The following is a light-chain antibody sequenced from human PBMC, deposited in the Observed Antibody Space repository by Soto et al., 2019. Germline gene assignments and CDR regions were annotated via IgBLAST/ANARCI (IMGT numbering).Light chain of an antibody. CDR3: QQRSNWPSLT. CDR1: QSVSSN. Sequence: EIVMTQSPATLSVSPGERATLSCRASQSVSSNLAWYQQKPSQAPRLLIYGASNRATGIPARFSGSGSGTDFTLTISSLEPEDFAVYYCQQRSNWPSLTFGGGTKVDIK. CDR2: GAS. V-gene: IGKV3-11*01. J-gene: IGKJ4*01.